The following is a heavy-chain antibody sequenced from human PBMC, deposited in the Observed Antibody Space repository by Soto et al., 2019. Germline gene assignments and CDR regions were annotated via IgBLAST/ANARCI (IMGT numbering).Heavy chain of an antibody. D-gene: IGHD6-19*01. J-gene: IGHJ4*02. CDR1: GGTFSSYA. Sequence: GASVKVSCKASGGTFSSYAISWVRQAPGQGLEWMGGIIPIFGTANYAQKFQGRVTITADESTSTAYMELSSLRSEDTAVYYCARGSPYSSGWYYFDYWGQGTLVTVAS. CDR3: ARGSPYSSGWYYFDY. V-gene: IGHV1-69*13. CDR2: IIPIFGTA.